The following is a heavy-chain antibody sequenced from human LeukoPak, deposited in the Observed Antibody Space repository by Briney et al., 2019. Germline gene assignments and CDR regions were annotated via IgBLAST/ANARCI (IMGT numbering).Heavy chain of an antibody. Sequence: ASVAVSCKASGYTFTSYGISWVRQAPGQRLEWMGWVSAYNGNTNYAQKLQGRVTMTTDTSTSTAYMELRSLRSDDTAVYYCARGVLRYFDWPGTGAFDIWGQGTMVTVSS. D-gene: IGHD3-9*01. CDR2: VSAYNGNT. CDR1: GYTFTSYG. J-gene: IGHJ3*02. V-gene: IGHV1-18*01. CDR3: ARGVLRYFDWPGTGAFDI.